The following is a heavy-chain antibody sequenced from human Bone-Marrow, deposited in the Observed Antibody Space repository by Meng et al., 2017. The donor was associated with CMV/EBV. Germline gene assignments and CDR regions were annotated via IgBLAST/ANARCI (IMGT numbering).Heavy chain of an antibody. V-gene: IGHV3-23*01. D-gene: IGHD4-17*01. CDR3: AKSDDYGDSDY. CDR2: ISGSGGST. CDR1: GFTFSSYA. Sequence: EVQVLESWGGLVQPGGSLRLSCAASGFTFSSYAMSWVRQAPGKGLEWVSAISGSGGSTYFADSVKGRFTISRDNSKNTLYLQMNSLRAEDTAVYYCAKSDDYGDSDYWGQGTLVTVSS. J-gene: IGHJ4*02.